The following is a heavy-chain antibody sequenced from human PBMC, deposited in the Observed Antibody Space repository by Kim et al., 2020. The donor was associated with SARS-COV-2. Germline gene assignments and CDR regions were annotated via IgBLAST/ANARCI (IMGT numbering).Heavy chain of an antibody. CDR3: ASYDSSGSPLGDAFDI. D-gene: IGHD3-22*01. CDR1: GGSISSSSYY. V-gene: IGHV4-39*01. Sequence: SETLSLTCTVSGGSISSSSYYWGWIRQPPGKGLEWIGSIYYSGSTHYNPSLKSRVTISVDTSKNQFSLKLSSVTAADTAVYYCASYDSSGSPLGDAFDIWGQGTMVTVSS. CDR2: IYYSGST. J-gene: IGHJ3*02.